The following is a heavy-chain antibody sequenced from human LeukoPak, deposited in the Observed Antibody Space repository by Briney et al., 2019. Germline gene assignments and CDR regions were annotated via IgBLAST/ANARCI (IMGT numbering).Heavy chain of an antibody. V-gene: IGHV3-7*05. D-gene: IGHD1-26*01. Sequence: GGSLRLSCAASGFTLNSYWMSWVRQAPGKGVEWVANLRQDGSEKYYVDSVRGRFTISRDNAKNPLYVQMNSLRDVDTGVYYCAILPSASNTGTLEMWGQGTMVTVSS. CDR1: GFTLNSYW. CDR2: LRQDGSEK. CDR3: AILPSASNTGTLEM. J-gene: IGHJ3*02.